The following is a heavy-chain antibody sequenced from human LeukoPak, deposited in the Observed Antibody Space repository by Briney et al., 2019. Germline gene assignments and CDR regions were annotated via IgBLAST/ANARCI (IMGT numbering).Heavy chain of an antibody. D-gene: IGHD3-9*01. CDR2: IYSGGST. V-gene: IGHV3-53*01. CDR1: GFTVSYNY. CDR3: AKWGDYDILTGYYDSDY. Sequence: GGSLRLSCAVSGFTVSYNYMSWVRQAPGKGLEWVSVIYSGGSTYYADSVKGRFTISRDNSKNTLFLQMNSLRAGDTAVYYCAKWGDYDILTGYYDSDYWGQGTLVTVSS. J-gene: IGHJ4*02.